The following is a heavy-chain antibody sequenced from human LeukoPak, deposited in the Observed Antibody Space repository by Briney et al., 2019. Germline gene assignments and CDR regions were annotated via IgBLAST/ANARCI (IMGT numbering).Heavy chain of an antibody. J-gene: IGHJ4*02. CDR1: GYTFTRYG. Sequence: ASVKVSCKASGYTFTRYGISWVRQAPGQGLEWMGWISAYNGNTNYAQKLQGGVTMTTDTSTSTAYMELRSLRSDDTAVYYCAREVAAVPPFDYWGQGTLVTVSS. D-gene: IGHD6-13*01. V-gene: IGHV1-18*04. CDR3: AREVAAVPPFDY. CDR2: ISAYNGNT.